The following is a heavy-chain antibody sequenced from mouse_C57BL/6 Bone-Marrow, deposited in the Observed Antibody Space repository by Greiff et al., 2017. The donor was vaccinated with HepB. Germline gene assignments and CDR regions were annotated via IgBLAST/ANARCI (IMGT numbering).Heavy chain of an antibody. CDR3: ARSGFNYYGSSSSYYFDY. D-gene: IGHD1-1*01. V-gene: IGHV1-82*01. J-gene: IGHJ2*01. Sequence: VQLQQSGPELVKPGASVKISCKASGYAFSSSWMNWVKQRPGKGLEWIGRIYPGDGDTNYNEKFKSKATLTVDKSSSTAYMQLSSLTSEDSAVYYCARSGFNYYGSSSSYYFDYWGQGTTLTVSS. CDR1: GYAFSSSW. CDR2: IYPGDGDT.